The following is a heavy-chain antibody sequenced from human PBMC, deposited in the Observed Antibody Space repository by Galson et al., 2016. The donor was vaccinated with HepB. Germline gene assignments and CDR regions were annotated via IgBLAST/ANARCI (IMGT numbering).Heavy chain of an antibody. V-gene: IGHV1-8*01. Sequence: SVKVSCKASGYTFTSHDIHWVRQATGQGLDWMGWMNPHSGNTGYAQNFQGRLTMTRDTSITTAYLEVSSLRSEGSAVYYCAREIIHYGSGSYLDYWGQGTLVTVSS. CDR1: GYTFTSHD. D-gene: IGHD3-10*01. J-gene: IGHJ4*02. CDR2: MNPHSGNT. CDR3: AREIIHYGSGSYLDY.